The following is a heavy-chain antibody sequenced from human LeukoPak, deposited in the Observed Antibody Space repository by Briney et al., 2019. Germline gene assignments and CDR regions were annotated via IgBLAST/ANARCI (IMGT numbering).Heavy chain of an antibody. CDR2: IVVSTGNT. CDR3: AAGVAATLSWFDP. J-gene: IGHJ5*02. D-gene: IGHD2-15*01. Sequence: GTSVKVSCKASGFTFSSYAVQWVRLTRGQRLEWIGWIVVSTGNTNYARNFQERVTITTDMSTRAAYMELSSLRSEDTAVYYCAAGVAATLSWFDPWGQGTPVTVSS. V-gene: IGHV1-58*01. CDR1: GFTFSSYA.